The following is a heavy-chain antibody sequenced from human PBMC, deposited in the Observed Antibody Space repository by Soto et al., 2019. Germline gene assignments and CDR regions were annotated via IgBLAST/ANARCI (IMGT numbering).Heavy chain of an antibody. CDR2: IDHSGST. J-gene: IGHJ5*02. CDR1: GGSFSGYY. Sequence: SETLSLTCAVYGGSFSGYYWSWIRQPPGKGLEWIGEIDHSGSTNYNPSLKSRVTISVDTSKNQFSLKLSSVTAADTAVYYCASPKIAFYNWFDPWGQGTLVTVSS. CDR3: ASPKIAFYNWFDP. D-gene: IGHD3-3*02. V-gene: IGHV4-34*01.